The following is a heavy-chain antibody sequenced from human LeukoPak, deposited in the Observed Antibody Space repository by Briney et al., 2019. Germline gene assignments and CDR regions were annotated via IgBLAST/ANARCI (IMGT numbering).Heavy chain of an antibody. V-gene: IGHV4-59*02. J-gene: IGHJ3*02. Sequence: SETLSLTCTVSGDFVSSYYWSWIRQPPGEGLEWIAYMYNSGSINYNPSLKSRVTMSVDTSKNQFSLKLSSVTAADTAVYYCVRDWEGFNFDIWGQGTRVTVSS. D-gene: IGHD1-26*01. CDR3: VRDWEGFNFDI. CDR2: MYNSGSI. CDR1: GDFVSSYY.